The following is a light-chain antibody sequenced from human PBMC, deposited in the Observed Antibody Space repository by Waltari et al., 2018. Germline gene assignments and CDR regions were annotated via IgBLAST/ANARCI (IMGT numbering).Light chain of an antibody. CDR2: DAT. CDR1: QGISKF. Sequence: DIQMTQSPSSLSASVGDRVTITCQASQGISKFVNWFQHKAGKPPKLLIHDATRLEVGVPSRFTGIGSGTDFTFTVSSLQPEDIATYYCQQFDSVPYTFGQGTKLEI. J-gene: IGKJ2*01. V-gene: IGKV1-33*01. CDR3: QQFDSVPYT.